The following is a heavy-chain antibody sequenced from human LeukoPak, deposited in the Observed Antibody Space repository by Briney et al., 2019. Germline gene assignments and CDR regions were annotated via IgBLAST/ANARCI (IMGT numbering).Heavy chain of an antibody. J-gene: IGHJ4*02. V-gene: IGHV3-23*01. Sequence: GGSLRLSCAASGFTFSNYAMSWVRQAPGKGLEWVSSIGGNDGKTYYRDSVKGRFTISRDNSRNTLYLQVNSLRAEDTAVYHCAKVIRNYDMAFDYWGQGTLVTVSS. CDR2: IGGNDGKT. D-gene: IGHD1-7*01. CDR3: AKVIRNYDMAFDY. CDR1: GFTFSNYA.